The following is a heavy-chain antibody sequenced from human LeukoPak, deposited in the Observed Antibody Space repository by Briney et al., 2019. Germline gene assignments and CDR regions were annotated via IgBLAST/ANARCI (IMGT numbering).Heavy chain of an antibody. CDR2: MNPNSGNT. CDR1: GYTFTSYD. Sequence: ASVKVSCKASGYTFTSYDINWVRRATGQGLEWMGWMNPNSGNTGYAQKFQGRVTITRNTSISTAYMELSSLRSEDTAVYYCARVSWSGYYYYYMDVWGKGTTVTVSS. V-gene: IGHV1-8*01. D-gene: IGHD3-3*01. J-gene: IGHJ6*03. CDR3: ARVSWSGYYYYYMDV.